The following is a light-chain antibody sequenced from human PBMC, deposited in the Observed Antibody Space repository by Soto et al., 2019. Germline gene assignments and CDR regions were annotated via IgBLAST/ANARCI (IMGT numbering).Light chain of an antibody. CDR3: CSYAGSYTFSV. CDR2: DVS. Sequence: QCVLNRAGSGSGAAGGGGSISCTGTSSDVGGYNYVSWYQQHPGKAPKLMIYDVSKRPSGVPDRFSGSKSGNTASLTISGLQAEDEADYYCCSYAGSYTFSVFGTGTKVTVL. CDR1: SSDVGGYNY. V-gene: IGLV2-11*01. J-gene: IGLJ1*01.